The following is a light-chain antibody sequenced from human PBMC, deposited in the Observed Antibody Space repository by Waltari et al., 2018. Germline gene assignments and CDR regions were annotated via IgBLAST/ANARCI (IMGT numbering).Light chain of an antibody. CDR1: QYISTY. CDR3: QQSYDTPRT. Sequence: DFQMTQSPSSLSASVGDRVTITCRASQYISTYLNWYPQKPGKGPKPLIYAASTLQSGVPSRFSGSGSGTDFTFTISSLQLEDFATYYCQQSYDTPRTFGQGTKVEVK. CDR2: AAS. J-gene: IGKJ1*01. V-gene: IGKV1-39*01.